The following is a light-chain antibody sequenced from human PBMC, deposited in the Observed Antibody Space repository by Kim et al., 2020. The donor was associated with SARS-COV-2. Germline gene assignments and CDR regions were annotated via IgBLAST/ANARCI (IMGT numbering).Light chain of an antibody. CDR2: GAS. V-gene: IGKV3-20*01. CDR1: QSVSSY. Sequence: EIVLTQSPGTLSVSPGERATLSCRASQSVSSYLVWYQQKPGQAPRLLIYGASSRATGIPDRFSGSGSGTDFTLTISRLEPEDFAVYYCQQYGGSPRTFGQGTKLEI. J-gene: IGKJ2*01. CDR3: QQYGGSPRT.